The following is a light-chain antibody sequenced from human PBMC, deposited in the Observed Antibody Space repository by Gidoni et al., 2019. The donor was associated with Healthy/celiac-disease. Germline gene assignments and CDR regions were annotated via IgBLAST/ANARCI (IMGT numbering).Light chain of an antibody. J-gene: IGKJ2*01. Sequence: EIVLTQSPATLSLSPGERATLSCRASQSVSSYLAWYQQKPGQAPRLLIYDASNRATGIPARFSGSGSVTDFTLTISSLVPEDFAVYYCQQRSNWPSFGQGTKLEIK. V-gene: IGKV3-11*01. CDR2: DAS. CDR1: QSVSSY. CDR3: QQRSNWPS.